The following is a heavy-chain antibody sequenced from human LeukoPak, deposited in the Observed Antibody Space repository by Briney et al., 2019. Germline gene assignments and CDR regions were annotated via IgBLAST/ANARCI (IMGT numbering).Heavy chain of an antibody. CDR1: GYTFTSYD. Sequence: ASVKVSCKASGYTFTSYDINWVRQATGQGLEWMGWMNPNSGNTGYAQKFQGRVTMTRNTSISTAYMELSSLRSEDTAVYYCAGGPGSDGGGYNWFDPWGQGTLVTVSS. V-gene: IGHV1-8*01. CDR2: MNPNSGNT. CDR3: AGGPGSDGGGYNWFDP. J-gene: IGHJ5*02. D-gene: IGHD1-26*01.